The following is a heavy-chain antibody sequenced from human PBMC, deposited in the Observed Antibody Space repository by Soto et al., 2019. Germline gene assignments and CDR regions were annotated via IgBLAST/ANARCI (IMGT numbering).Heavy chain of an antibody. J-gene: IGHJ5*02. CDR1: GGSISSYY. CDR2: IYYSGST. CDR3: ARHSYYSNPLRFDP. V-gene: IGHV4-59*08. Sequence: SETLSLTCTVSGGSISSYYWSWIRQPPGKGLEWIGYIYYSGSTNYNPSLKSRVTISVDTSKNQFSLKLSSVTAAETAVYYCARHSYYSNPLRFDPWGQGTLVTVSS. D-gene: IGHD4-4*01.